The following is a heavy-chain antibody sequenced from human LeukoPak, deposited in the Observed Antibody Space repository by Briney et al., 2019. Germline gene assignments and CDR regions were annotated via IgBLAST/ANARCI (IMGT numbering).Heavy chain of an antibody. D-gene: IGHD6-6*01. CDR3: AREWIAARLDY. V-gene: IGHV3-33*01. J-gene: IGHJ4*02. Sequence: GGSLRLSCAASGFTLSSYGMHWVRQAPGKGLEWVAVIWYDGSNKYYADSVKGRFTISRDNSKNTLYLQMNSLRAEDTAVYYCAREWIAARLDYWGQGTLVTVSS. CDR2: IWYDGSNK. CDR1: GFTLSSYG.